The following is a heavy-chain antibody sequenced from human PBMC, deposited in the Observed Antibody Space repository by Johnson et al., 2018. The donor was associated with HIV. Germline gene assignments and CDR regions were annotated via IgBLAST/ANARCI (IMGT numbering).Heavy chain of an antibody. J-gene: IGHJ3*02. CDR2: IGSVGDR. D-gene: IGHD3-10*02. CDR1: GFIFSSYD. V-gene: IGHV3-13*01. CDR3: AKDPPLFGEDAFDI. Sequence: VESGGGLVQPGGSLRLSCAASGFIFSSYDIHWVRQRPGKRLEWVSGIGSVGDRYYPDSVKGRFTISRDNSKNTLYLQRNSLRAEDTAVYYCAKDPPLFGEDAFDIWGQGTMVTVSS.